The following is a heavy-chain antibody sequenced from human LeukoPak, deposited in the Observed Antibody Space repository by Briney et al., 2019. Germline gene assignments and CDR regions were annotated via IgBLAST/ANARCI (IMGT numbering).Heavy chain of an antibody. CDR2: INHSGST. V-gene: IGHV4-34*01. J-gene: IGHJ3*02. D-gene: IGHD1-1*01. CDR3: ARGIRERDAFDI. Sequence: SETLSLTCAVYGGSFSGYYWSWIRQPPGKGLEWIGEINHSGSTNYNPSLKSRVTISVDTSKNQFSLKLSSVTGADTAVYYCARGIRERDAFDIWGQGTMVTVSS. CDR1: GGSFSGYY.